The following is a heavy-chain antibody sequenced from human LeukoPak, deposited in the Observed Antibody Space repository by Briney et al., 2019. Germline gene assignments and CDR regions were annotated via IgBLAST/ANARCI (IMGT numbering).Heavy chain of an antibody. V-gene: IGHV4-38-2*01. J-gene: IGHJ5*02. CDR3: ARPYGSGSYYSWFDP. D-gene: IGHD3-10*01. CDR2: IYHSGST. Sequence: PSETLSLTCAVSGYSISSSYYWGWIRQPPGKGLEWIGSIYHSGSTYYNPSLKSRVTISVDTSKNQFSLKLSSVTAADTAVYYCARPYGSGSYYSWFDPWGQGTLVTVSS. CDR1: GYSISSSYY.